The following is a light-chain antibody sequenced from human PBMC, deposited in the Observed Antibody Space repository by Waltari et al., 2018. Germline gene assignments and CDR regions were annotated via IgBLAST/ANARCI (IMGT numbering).Light chain of an antibody. V-gene: IGLV2-23*02. CDR2: QVT. J-gene: IGLJ2*01. Sequence: QSALTQPASVSRSPGQSTTISCTGTSNDFGYFDLVSWYQQPPGQAPKLLIYQVTKRPSEISYRFSGSKSGSTASLTISGLQSEDEADYYCSSYAGDNRLIFGGGTKVTVL. CDR3: SSYAGDNRLI. CDR1: SNDFGYFDL.